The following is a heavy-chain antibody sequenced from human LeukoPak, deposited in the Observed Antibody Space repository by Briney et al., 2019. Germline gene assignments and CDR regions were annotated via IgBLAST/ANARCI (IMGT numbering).Heavy chain of an antibody. CDR2: ISGSDEST. CDR1: GFTFTKFA. Sequence: GGSLRLSCAASGFTFTKFAMSWVRQAPGKGLEWISAISGSDESTYYADSVKGRFTISRDNSKNTLYLQMNSLRAEDAAVYYCAKGAGSGSYYLFDYWGQGTLVTVSS. CDR3: AKGAGSGSYYLFDY. V-gene: IGHV3-23*01. D-gene: IGHD3-10*01. J-gene: IGHJ4*02.